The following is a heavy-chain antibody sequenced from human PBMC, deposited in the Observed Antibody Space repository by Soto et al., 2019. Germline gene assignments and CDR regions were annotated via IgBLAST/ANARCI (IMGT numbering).Heavy chain of an antibody. CDR2: INPNSGRT. D-gene: IGHD1-1*01. V-gene: IGHV1-2*02. CDR3: ARVTATSPDAWLDP. Sequence: QVQLVQSGAEVKKPGASVSVSCTASGYTFTDYFLHWVRQAPGQGLEWMGWINPNSGRTHFAPKFQGGVTMTRDASISTVYLVLDSLTSDDTAMYYCARVTATSPDAWLDPWGPGTLVIVSS. CDR1: GYTFTDYF. J-gene: IGHJ5*02.